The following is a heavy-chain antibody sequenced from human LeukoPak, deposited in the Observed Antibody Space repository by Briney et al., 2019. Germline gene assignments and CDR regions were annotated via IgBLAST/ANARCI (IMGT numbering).Heavy chain of an antibody. J-gene: IGHJ3*02. CDR2: ISSSSSYI. CDR3: ARNYGDADAFDI. CDR1: GFTFSSYS. D-gene: IGHD4-17*01. Sequence: GGSLRLSCAASGFTFSSYSMNWVRQAPGKGLEWVSSISSSSSYIYYADSVKGRFTTSRDNAKNSLYLQMNSLRAEDMAVYYCARNYGDADAFDIWGQGTMVTVSS. V-gene: IGHV3-21*01.